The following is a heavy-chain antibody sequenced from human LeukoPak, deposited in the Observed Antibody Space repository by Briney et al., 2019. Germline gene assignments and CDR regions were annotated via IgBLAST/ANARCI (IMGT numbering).Heavy chain of an antibody. V-gene: IGHV3-23*01. D-gene: IGHD3-16*01. CDR2: ISRGGDGT. CDR3: TKDVGVILFDY. J-gene: IGHJ4*02. CDR1: GFTFSSYA. Sequence: GGSLRLSCAASGFTFSSYAMSWVRQAPGKGLEWVSTISRGGDGTHYADSVKGRFTISRDNSKNTLYLQMNSLRAEDTAIYYCTKDVGVILFDYWGQGTLVTVSS.